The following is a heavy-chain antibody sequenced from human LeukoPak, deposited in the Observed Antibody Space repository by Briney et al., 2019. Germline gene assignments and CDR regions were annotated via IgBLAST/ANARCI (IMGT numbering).Heavy chain of an antibody. CDR2: INHSGST. J-gene: IGHJ4*02. Sequence: PSETLSLTCAVYGGSFSGYYWSWIRQPPGKGLEWIGEINHSGSTNYNPSLKSRVTISVDTSKNQFSLKLSSVTAADTAVYYCARGPTVRGWRPAQGKGFDYWGQGTLVTVSS. CDR1: GGSFSGYY. V-gene: IGHV4-34*01. CDR3: ARGPTVRGWRPAQGKGFDY. D-gene: IGHD4-11*01.